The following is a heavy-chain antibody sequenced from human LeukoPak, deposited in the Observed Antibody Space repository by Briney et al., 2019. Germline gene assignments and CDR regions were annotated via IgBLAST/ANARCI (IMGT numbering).Heavy chain of an antibody. CDR1: GGSISSYY. CDR2: IYTSRST. J-gene: IGHJ3*02. D-gene: IGHD3-22*01. Sequence: LETLSLTCTVSGGSISSYYWSWIRQPAGKGLEWIGRIYTSRSTNYNPTLKSGVSMSVDTAKYQFSLKLSSVTAADTAGYYCARGPDYYDSSGYDAFDIWGQGTMVTVSS. CDR3: ARGPDYYDSSGYDAFDI. V-gene: IGHV4-4*07.